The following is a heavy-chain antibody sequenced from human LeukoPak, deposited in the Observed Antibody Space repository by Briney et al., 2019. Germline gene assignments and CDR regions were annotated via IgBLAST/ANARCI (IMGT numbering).Heavy chain of an antibody. CDR3: ARGYCSGGSCYSILTVRDAGFGY. Sequence: SETLSLTCTVSGGSISSYYWSWIRQPPGKGLEWIGYIYYSGSTNYNPSLKSRVTISVDTSKNQFSLKLSSVTAADTAVYYCARGYCSGGSCYSILTVRDAGFGYWGQGTLVTVSS. J-gene: IGHJ4*02. D-gene: IGHD2-15*01. CDR2: IYYSGST. V-gene: IGHV4-59*12. CDR1: GGSISSYY.